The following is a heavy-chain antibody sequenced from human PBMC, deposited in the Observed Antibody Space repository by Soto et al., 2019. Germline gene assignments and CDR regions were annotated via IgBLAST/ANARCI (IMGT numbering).Heavy chain of an antibody. V-gene: IGHV3-30*18. CDR1: GFTFSSYG. CDR3: AKNQVRRSSGWYDYYYYGMDV. D-gene: IGHD6-19*01. CDR2: ISYDGSNK. Sequence: QPGGSLRLSCAASGFTFSSYGMHWVRQAPGKGLEWVAVISYDGSNKYYADSVKGRFTISRDNSKNTLYLQMNSLRAEDTAVYYCAKNQVRRSSGWYDYYYYGMDVWGQGTTVTVSS. J-gene: IGHJ6*02.